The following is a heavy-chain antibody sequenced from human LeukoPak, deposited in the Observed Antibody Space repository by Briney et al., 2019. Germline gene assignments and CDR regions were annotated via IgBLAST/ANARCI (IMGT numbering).Heavy chain of an antibody. V-gene: IGHV3-7*01. Sequence: CGSLTLSCAASGFTFSSHWMSWVRQAPGKGLEWVANIKQDGSEKYYVDSVKGRFTISRDNAKNSLYLQMNSLRAEDTAVYYCARGRVNILWGQGTLVTVSS. J-gene: IGHJ4*02. CDR1: GFTFSSHW. CDR2: IKQDGSEK. CDR3: ARGRVNIL.